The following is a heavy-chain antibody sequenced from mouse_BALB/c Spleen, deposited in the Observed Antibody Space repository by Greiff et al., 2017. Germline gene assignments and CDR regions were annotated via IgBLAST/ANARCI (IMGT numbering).Heavy chain of an antibody. J-gene: IGHJ3*01. Sequence: EVKLVESGGGLVQPGGSLRLSCATSGFTFTDYYMSWVRQPPGKALEWLGFIRNKANGYTTEYSASVKGRFTISRDNSQSILYLQMNTLRAEDSATYYCARDFYYGNLFAYWGQGTLVTVSA. D-gene: IGHD2-1*01. CDR1: GFTFTDYY. V-gene: IGHV7-3*02. CDR2: IRNKANGYTT. CDR3: ARDFYYGNLFAY.